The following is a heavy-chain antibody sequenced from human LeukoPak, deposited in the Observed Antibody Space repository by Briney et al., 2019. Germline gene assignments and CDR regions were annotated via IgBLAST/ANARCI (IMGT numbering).Heavy chain of an antibody. D-gene: IGHD6-13*01. CDR2: IKQDGSEK. CDR3: ARDSAGNDY. CDR1: GFTFSTYW. V-gene: IGHV3-7*01. J-gene: IGHJ4*02. Sequence: GGSLRLSCAASGFTFSTYWMSWVRQAPGKGLEWVANIKQDGSEKYYIHSVKGRYTISRDNAKNSLYLQMNSLRAEDTAMYYCARDSAGNDYWGQGTLVTVSS.